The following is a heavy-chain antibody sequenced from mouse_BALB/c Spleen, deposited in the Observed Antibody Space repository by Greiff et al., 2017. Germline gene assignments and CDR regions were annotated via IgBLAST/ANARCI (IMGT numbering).Heavy chain of an antibody. CDR2: IWAGGST. D-gene: IGHD1-1*01. V-gene: IGHV2-9*02. Sequence: VQLQESGPGLVAPSQSLSITCTVSGFSLTSYGVHWVRQPPGKGLEWLGVIWAGGSTNYNSALMSRLSISKDNSKSQVFLKMNSLQTDDTAMYYCAREGVLGRYFDVWGAGTTVTVSS. CDR1: GFSLTSYG. J-gene: IGHJ1*01. CDR3: AREGVLGRYFDV.